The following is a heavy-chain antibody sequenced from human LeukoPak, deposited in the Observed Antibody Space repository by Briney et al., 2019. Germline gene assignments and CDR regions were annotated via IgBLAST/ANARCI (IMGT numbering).Heavy chain of an antibody. Sequence: PSQTLSLTCTVSGGSISSCGYYWSWIRQHPGKGLEWIGYIYYSGSTYYNPSLKSRVTISVDTSKNQFSLKLSSVTAADTAVYYCARANAGITFDYWGQGTLVTVSS. V-gene: IGHV4-31*03. CDR3: ARANAGITFDY. CDR1: GGSISSCGYY. CDR2: IYYSGST. J-gene: IGHJ4*02. D-gene: IGHD1-14*01.